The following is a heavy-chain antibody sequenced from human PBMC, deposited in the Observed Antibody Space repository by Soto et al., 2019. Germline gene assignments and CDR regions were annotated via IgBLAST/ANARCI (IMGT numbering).Heavy chain of an antibody. CDR3: ARVGGKYSSSSERPIYYYYGMDV. Sequence: SETLSLTCTVSGGSISSYYWSWIRQPPGKGLEWIGYIYYSGSTNYNPSLKSRVTISVDTSKDQFSLKLSSVTAADTAVYYCARVGGKYSSSSERPIYYYYGMDVWGQGTTVTVSS. CDR2: IYYSGST. CDR1: GGSISSYY. V-gene: IGHV4-59*01. J-gene: IGHJ6*02. D-gene: IGHD6-6*01.